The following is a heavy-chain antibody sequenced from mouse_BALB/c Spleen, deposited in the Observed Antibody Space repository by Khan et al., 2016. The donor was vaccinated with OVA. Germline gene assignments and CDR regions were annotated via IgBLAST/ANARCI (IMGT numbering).Heavy chain of an antibody. V-gene: IGHV2-2*01. CDR1: FFSLTTYG. D-gene: IGHD1-2*01. J-gene: IGHJ3*01. CDR2: IRSGGNT. Sequence: QVQLKQSGPFLFPPSPLLSITFTFSFFSLTTYGVHWVRQSPGKGLEWLGVIRSGGNTDYNAAFISRLSITKDNSKSQVFFKMNSLQADDTAIYYCDRNAFMYGFTYWGQETLVTVSA. CDR3: DRNAFMYGFTY.